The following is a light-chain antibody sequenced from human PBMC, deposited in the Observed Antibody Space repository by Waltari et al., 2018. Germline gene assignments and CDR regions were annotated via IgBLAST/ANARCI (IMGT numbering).Light chain of an antibody. J-gene: IGKJ2*01. Sequence: DIQLTQSPSTLSASVGDRVIITCRASQNINRWLAWYQQQPGKAPKLLIYKASNVESGVSSRFSGSGSGTEFTLTISSLQPDDFATYYCQQYNSYSRTFGQGTRLDI. CDR1: QNINRW. CDR3: QQYNSYSRT. V-gene: IGKV1-5*03. CDR2: KAS.